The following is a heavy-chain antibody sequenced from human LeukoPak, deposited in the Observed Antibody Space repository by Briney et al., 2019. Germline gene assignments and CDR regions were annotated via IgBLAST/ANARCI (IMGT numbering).Heavy chain of an antibody. CDR3: ARVFTGTTSGAFDI. Sequence: GGSLRLSCAASGFTFSSYSMNWVRQAPGKGLEWVSSISSSSSYIYYADSVKGRFTISRDNAKNSLYLQMNSLRAEDTAVYYCARVFTGTTSGAFDIWGQGTMVTVSS. CDR1: GFTFSSYS. V-gene: IGHV3-21*01. CDR2: ISSSSSYI. D-gene: IGHD1-1*01. J-gene: IGHJ3*02.